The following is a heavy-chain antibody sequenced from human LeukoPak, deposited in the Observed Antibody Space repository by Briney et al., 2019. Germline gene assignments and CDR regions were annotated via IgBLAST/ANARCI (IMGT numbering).Heavy chain of an antibody. D-gene: IGHD3-3*01. CDR2: INPNSGGT. V-gene: IGHV1-2*02. Sequence: ASVKVSCKASGYTFTGYYMHWARQAPGQGLEWMGWINPNSGGTNYAQKFQGRVTMTRDTSISTTYMELSRLRSDDTAVYYCAREVTIFGAYYFDYWGQGTLVTVSS. CDR3: AREVTIFGAYYFDY. CDR1: GYTFTGYY. J-gene: IGHJ4*02.